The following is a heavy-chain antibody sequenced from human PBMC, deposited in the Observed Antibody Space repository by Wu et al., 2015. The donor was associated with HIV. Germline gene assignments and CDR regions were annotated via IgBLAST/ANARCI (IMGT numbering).Heavy chain of an antibody. V-gene: IGHV1-18*01. Sequence: VQLVQSGAEVRKPGASVKISCKASGYSFGSFGISWVRQAPGQGLEWMGWISIYNGDTKYAQKFQGRLIMTRDTSTSTVYMELRSLRSEDTAVYYCARDPGGRGVADTRYYGMDVWGQGTTVTVSS. J-gene: IGHJ6*02. CDR1: GYSFGSFG. CDR3: ARDPGGRGVADTRYYGMDV. CDR2: ISIYNGDT. D-gene: IGHD6-19*01.